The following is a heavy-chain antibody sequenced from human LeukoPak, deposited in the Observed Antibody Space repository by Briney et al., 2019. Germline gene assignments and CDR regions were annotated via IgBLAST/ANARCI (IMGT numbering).Heavy chain of an antibody. J-gene: IGHJ3*02. CDR2: ISSSSSTI. D-gene: IGHD5-24*01. Sequence: PGGSLRLSCAAPGFTFSSYSMNWVRQAPGKGLEWVSYISSSSSTIYYADSVKGRFTISRDNAKNSLYLQMNSLRAEDTAVYYCARDQGWLQLGNDAFDIWGQGTMVTVSS. CDR3: ARDQGWLQLGNDAFDI. CDR1: GFTFSSYS. V-gene: IGHV3-48*01.